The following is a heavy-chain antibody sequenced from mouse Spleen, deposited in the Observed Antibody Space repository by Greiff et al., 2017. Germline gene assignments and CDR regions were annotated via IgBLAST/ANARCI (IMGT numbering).Heavy chain of an antibody. J-gene: IGHJ2*01. Sequence: VQLQQSGPELVKPGASVKISCKASGYSFTGYYMNWVKQSPEKSLEWIGEINPSTGGTTYNQKFKAKATLTVDKSSNTAYMQLKRLTSEDSAVYYCARPIYYGSSYFDYWGQGTTLTVSS. CDR3: ARPIYYGSSYFDY. CDR2: INPSTGGT. V-gene: IGHV1-42*01. CDR1: GYSFTGYY. D-gene: IGHD1-1*01.